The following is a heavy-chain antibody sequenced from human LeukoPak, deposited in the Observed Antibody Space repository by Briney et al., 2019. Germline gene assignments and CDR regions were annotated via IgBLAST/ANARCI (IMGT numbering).Heavy chain of an antibody. V-gene: IGHV3-7*03. CDR1: GSTFSNFW. D-gene: IGHD7-27*01. CDR2: IKQDGSEK. Sequence: GGSLRLSCAASGSTFSNFWMSWVRQAPGKGLEWVANIKQDGSEKYYVDSVKGRFTISRDNAKNSLYLQMNSLRADDTAVYYCARVSRWGLNHNPHFWGQGTLVTVSS. J-gene: IGHJ4*02. CDR3: ARVSRWGLNHNPHF.